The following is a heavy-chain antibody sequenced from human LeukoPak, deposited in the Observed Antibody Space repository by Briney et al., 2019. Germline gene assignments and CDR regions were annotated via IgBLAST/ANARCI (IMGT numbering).Heavy chain of an antibody. CDR3: ARGHPGSGWYVDF. Sequence: NPSETLSLTCAVYGGSFSVYYWSWIRQPPGEGLEWIGEINHSGSTNYNPSLKSRVTISVDTSKNQFSLKLSSVTAADTAVYYCARGHPGSGWYVDFWGQGTLVTVSS. CDR1: GGSFSVYY. CDR2: INHSGST. J-gene: IGHJ4*02. D-gene: IGHD6-19*01. V-gene: IGHV4-34*01.